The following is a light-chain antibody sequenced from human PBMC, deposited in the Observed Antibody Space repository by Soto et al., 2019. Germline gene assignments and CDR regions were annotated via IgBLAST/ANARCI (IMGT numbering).Light chain of an antibody. CDR3: SSYAGSSTYV. Sequence: QSVLTQPPSASGSPGQTVTISCTGTSSDVGGYNYVSWYQQHPGKAPKLMIYEVSDRPSGVPDRFSGSKSGNTASLTVSGLQAEDEADYYCSSYAGSSTYVFGPGTKVTVL. J-gene: IGLJ1*01. CDR2: EVS. V-gene: IGLV2-8*01. CDR1: SSDVGGYNY.